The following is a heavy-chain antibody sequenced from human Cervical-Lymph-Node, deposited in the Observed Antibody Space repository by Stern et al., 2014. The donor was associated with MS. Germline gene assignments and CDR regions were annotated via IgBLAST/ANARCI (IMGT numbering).Heavy chain of an antibody. CDR3: ASGTGSKRPTGNY. Sequence: VQLVQSGAEVKKPGASVKVSCKASGYSFTSHYMHWVRQAPGQGLEWVGIINPSGDSASYAQKLQGRVTTTRDTSTSTVYMELSSLRSEDTAVYYCASGTGSKRPTGNYWGQGTLVTVSS. V-gene: IGHV1-46*01. CDR1: GYSFTSHY. J-gene: IGHJ4*02. CDR2: INPSGDSA. D-gene: IGHD3/OR15-3a*01.